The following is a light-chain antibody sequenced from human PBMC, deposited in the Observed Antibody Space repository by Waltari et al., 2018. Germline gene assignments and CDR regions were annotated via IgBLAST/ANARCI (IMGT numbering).Light chain of an antibody. CDR1: SSNIGSNY. Sequence: QSVLTQPPSASGTPGQRVSFSCSGSSSNIGSNYVFWYQQFPGTAPKLLIYRDDQRPSGVPDRFSASKGVTSAALVISAVRSEDEAEYYCAAWDGSLSGRLFGGGTRLTVL. V-gene: IGLV1-47*01. J-gene: IGLJ3*02. CDR3: AAWDGSLSGRL. CDR2: RDD.